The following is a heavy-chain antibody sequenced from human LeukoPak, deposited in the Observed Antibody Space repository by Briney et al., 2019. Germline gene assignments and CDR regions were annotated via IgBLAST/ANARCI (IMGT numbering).Heavy chain of an antibody. J-gene: IGHJ4*02. V-gene: IGHV3-53*01. CDR1: GFTVSSNY. D-gene: IGHD6-13*01. Sequence: GGSLRLSCAASGFTVSSNYMSWVRQAPGKGLEWVSVIYSGGSTYYADSVKGRFTISRDNSKNTLCLQMNSLRAEDTAVYYCARDFGYSRGSLDYWGQGTLVTVSS. CDR2: IYSGGST. CDR3: ARDFGYSRGSLDY.